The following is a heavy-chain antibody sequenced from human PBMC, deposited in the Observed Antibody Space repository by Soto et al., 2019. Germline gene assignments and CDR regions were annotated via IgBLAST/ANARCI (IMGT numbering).Heavy chain of an antibody. CDR1: GFTFSDYN. V-gene: IGHV3-21*01. CDR2: ISSSGSYR. J-gene: IGHJ6*03. CDR3: ARERVNYFYMDV. Sequence: EVQLVESGGGQVKPGGSLSLSCAASGFTFSDYNMIWVRQAPGKGLEWVSSISSSGSYRYYADSAEGRFTISRDNAKNSVFLQMNSLRAEDTAVYYCARERVNYFYMDVWGKGTTVTVSS.